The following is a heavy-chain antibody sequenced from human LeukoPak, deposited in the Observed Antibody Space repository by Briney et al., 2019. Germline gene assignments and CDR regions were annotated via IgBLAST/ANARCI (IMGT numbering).Heavy chain of an antibody. CDR1: GFTFSSYG. CDR2: ISYDGSNK. CDR3: AKPHPGGAMVPSWFDP. V-gene: IGHV3-30*18. J-gene: IGHJ5*02. D-gene: IGHD5-18*01. Sequence: PGGSLRLSCSASGFTFSSYGMHWVRQAPGKGLEWVAVISYDGSNKYYADSVKGRFTISRDNSKNTLYLQMNSLRAEDTAVYYCAKPHPGGAMVPSWFDPWGQGTLVTVSS.